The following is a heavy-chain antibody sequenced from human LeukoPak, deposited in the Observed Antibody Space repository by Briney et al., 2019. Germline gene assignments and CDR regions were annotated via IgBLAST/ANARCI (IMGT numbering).Heavy chain of an antibody. D-gene: IGHD4-17*01. V-gene: IGHV1-69*01. CDR3: ARASPTGPFY. Sequence: GSSVKVSCKASGGTFSSYAISWVRQAPGQGLEWMGGIIPIFGTANYAQKFQGRVTITADESTSTAYMELSSLRSDDTAVYYCARASPTGPFYWGQGTLVTVSS. CDR1: GGTFSSYA. CDR2: IIPIFGTA. J-gene: IGHJ4*02.